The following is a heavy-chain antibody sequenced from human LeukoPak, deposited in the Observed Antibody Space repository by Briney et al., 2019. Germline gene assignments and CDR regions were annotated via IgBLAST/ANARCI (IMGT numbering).Heavy chain of an antibody. D-gene: IGHD2-2*01. Sequence: APVKVSCKASGYTFTSYGISWVRQAPGQGLEWMGWISAYNGNTNYAQKLQGRVTMTTDTSTSTAYMELRSLRSDDTAVYYCARRRYCSSTSCYGKGMYYYYYGMDVWGQGTTVTVSS. CDR1: GYTFTSYG. CDR3: ARRRYCSSTSCYGKGMYYYYYGMDV. J-gene: IGHJ6*02. CDR2: ISAYNGNT. V-gene: IGHV1-18*01.